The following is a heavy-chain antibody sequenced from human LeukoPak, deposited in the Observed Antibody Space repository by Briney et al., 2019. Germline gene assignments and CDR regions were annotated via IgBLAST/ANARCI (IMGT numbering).Heavy chain of an antibody. J-gene: IGHJ4*02. CDR3: AKGGVLRYFDWLPVYPRPNLGPSDY. CDR1: GFIVSNNY. CDR2: INSDGSSI. D-gene: IGHD3-9*01. V-gene: IGHV3-74*01. Sequence: HSGGSLRLSCAASGFIVSNNYMSWVRQVPGKGLVWVSRINSDGSSISYADSVKGRFAISRDNAKSTLFLQMNSLRAEDTAVYYCAKGGVLRYFDWLPVYPRPNLGPSDYWGQGTLVTVSS.